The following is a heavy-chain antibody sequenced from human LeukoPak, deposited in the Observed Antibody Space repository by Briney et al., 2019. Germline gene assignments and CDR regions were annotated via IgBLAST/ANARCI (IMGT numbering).Heavy chain of an antibody. CDR3: ARAGLYYDFWSGYWFDP. CDR2: IYHSGST. D-gene: IGHD3-3*01. V-gene: IGHV4-38-2*02. Sequence: PSETLSLTCTVSGGSISSYYWSWIRQPPGKGLEWIGSIYHSGSTYYNPSLKSRVTISVDTSKNQFSLKLSSVTAADTAVYYCARAGLYYDFWSGYWFDPWGQGTLVTVSS. CDR1: GGSISSYY. J-gene: IGHJ5*02.